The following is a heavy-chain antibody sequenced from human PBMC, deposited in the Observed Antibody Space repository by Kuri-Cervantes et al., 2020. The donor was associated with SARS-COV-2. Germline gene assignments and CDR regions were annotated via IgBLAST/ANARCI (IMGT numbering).Heavy chain of an antibody. CDR2: INNDGSST. J-gene: IGHJ5*02. D-gene: IGHD3-3*01. CDR1: GFTFSYAW. CDR3: ARHDSLKS. V-gene: IGHV3-74*01. Sequence: GGSLRLSCAASGFTFSYAWMSWVRQAPGMGLVWVSRINNDGSSTSYADFVKGRVTISRDNAKNTAYLQIHSLRADDTAVYYCARHDSLKSWGQGTLVTVSS.